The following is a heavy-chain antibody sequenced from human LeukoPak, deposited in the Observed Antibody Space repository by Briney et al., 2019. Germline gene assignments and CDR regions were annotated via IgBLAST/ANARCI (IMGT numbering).Heavy chain of an antibody. CDR3: ARYPRLLELYYAFDI. D-gene: IGHD1-7*01. J-gene: IGHJ3*02. CDR1: GYTFTGYY. V-gene: IGHV1-2*02. Sequence: ASVKVSCKASGYTFTGYYMHWVRQAPGQGLEWMGWINPNSGGTNYAQKFQGRVTMTRDTSISTAYMELSRLRSDDTAVYYCARYPRLLELYYAFDIWGQGTMVTVSS. CDR2: INPNSGGT.